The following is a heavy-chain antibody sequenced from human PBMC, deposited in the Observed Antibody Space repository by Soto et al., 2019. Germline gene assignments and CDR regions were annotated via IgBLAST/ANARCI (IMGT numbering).Heavy chain of an antibody. V-gene: IGHV2-5*02. CDR2: SYWDDDK. CDR1: GFSLTETGMG. CDR3: AHRRSGYFDS. J-gene: IGHJ4*02. Sequence: QTTLKESGPTLVKPTQTLTLTCTFSGFSLTETGMGVAWIRQPPGKALEWLALSYWDDDKRYSPSLKRGLTISKNAPKNEVVLTKPNVDAVDTATYYCAHRRSGYFDSWGQGTLVTVSS.